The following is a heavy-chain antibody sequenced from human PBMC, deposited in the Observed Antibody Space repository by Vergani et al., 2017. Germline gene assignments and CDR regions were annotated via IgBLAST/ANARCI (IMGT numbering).Heavy chain of an antibody. J-gene: IGHJ4*02. CDR3: AKDREGGYSYGNFDY. CDR2: ISGSGGCT. D-gene: IGHD5-18*01. Sequence: EVQLLESGGGLVQPGGSLRLSCAASGFTFSSYAMSWVRQAPGKGLEWVSAISGSGGCTYYADSVKGRFTISRDNSKNTLYLQMNSLRAEDTAVYYCAKDREGGYSYGNFDYWGQGTLVTVSS. V-gene: IGHV3-23*01. CDR1: GFTFSSYA.